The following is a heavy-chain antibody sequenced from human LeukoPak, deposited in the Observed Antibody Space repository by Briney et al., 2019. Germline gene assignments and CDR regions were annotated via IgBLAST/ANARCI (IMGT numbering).Heavy chain of an antibody. CDR2: FDPEDGET. CDR3: ARGHSSQRWYYYYGMDV. CDR1: GYTLTELS. Sequence: ASVKVSCKVSGYTLTELSMHWVRQAPGKGLEWMGGFDPEDGETIYAQKFQGRVTITADESTSTAYMELSSLRSEDTAVYYCARGHSSQRWYYYYGMDVWGQGTTVTVSS. D-gene: IGHD6-19*01. J-gene: IGHJ6*02. V-gene: IGHV1-24*01.